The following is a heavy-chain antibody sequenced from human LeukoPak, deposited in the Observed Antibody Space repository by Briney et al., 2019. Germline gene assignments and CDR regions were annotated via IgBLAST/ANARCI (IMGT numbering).Heavy chain of an antibody. CDR3: ARASSGGSSNWFDP. CDR2: ISYSGSA. J-gene: IGHJ5*02. Sequence: SETLSLTCTVSGDSISSSYWSWIRQPPGKGLEWIGYISYSGSASSNPSLKSRVTISVDTSKNQFSLKLSSVTAADTAVYYCARASSGGSSNWFDPWGQGTLVTVSS. CDR1: GDSISSSY. D-gene: IGHD2-15*01. V-gene: IGHV4-59*01.